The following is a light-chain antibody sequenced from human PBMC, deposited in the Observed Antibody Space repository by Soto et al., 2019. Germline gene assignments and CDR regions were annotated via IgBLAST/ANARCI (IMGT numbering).Light chain of an antibody. V-gene: IGKV1-39*01. J-gene: IGKJ2*01. CDR1: QSINNF. Sequence: DIQMTQSPSSLSASVGDRVTIACRTSQSINNFLNWYQQKPGNAPKLLIYGASTLHREVPSRFSGSGSGTDFTLTITTVQPEDFATYFCQQSYHNPRTFGQGTTLEI. CDR2: GAS. CDR3: QQSYHNPRT.